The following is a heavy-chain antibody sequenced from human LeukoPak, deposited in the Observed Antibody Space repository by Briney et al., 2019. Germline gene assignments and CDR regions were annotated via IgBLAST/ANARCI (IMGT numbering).Heavy chain of an antibody. J-gene: IGHJ4*02. D-gene: IGHD3-22*01. V-gene: IGHV3-30*04. Sequence: PGRSLRLSCAASGFTSSSYAMHWVRQAPGKGLKWVAVISYDGSNKYYADSVKGRFTISRDNSKNTLYLQMNSLRAEDTAVYYCARDYYDSSGYYYFPADYWGQGTLVTVSS. CDR1: GFTSSSYA. CDR2: ISYDGSNK. CDR3: ARDYYDSSGYYYFPADY.